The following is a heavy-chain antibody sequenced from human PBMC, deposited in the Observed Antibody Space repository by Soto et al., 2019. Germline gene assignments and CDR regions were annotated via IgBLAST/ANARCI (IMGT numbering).Heavy chain of an antibody. V-gene: IGHV4-31*03. CDR3: ARDRHNNFFDP. J-gene: IGHJ5*02. Sequence: PSQTLSLTCTVSGASTGRGGYYLTWTRQSPGKGLELIGYIYYSGSTYYNPSLESRVAISLDTSRSQFSLSLHSVTSAVLSIYYCARDRHNNFFDPWGQGTLVTVSS. CDR2: IYYSGST. CDR1: GASTGRGGYY.